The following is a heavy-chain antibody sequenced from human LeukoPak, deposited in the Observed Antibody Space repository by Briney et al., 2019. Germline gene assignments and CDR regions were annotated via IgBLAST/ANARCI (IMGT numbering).Heavy chain of an antibody. Sequence: VASVKVSCKASGYTFTSYYMHWVRQAPGQGLEWMGIINPSGGSTSYAQKFQGRVTMTRDTSTSTVYMELSSLRSEDTAVYYCATVRGIAAAALDAFDIWGQGTMVTVSS. J-gene: IGHJ3*02. D-gene: IGHD6-13*01. CDR2: INPSGGST. V-gene: IGHV1-46*01. CDR1: GYTFTSYY. CDR3: ATVRGIAAAALDAFDI.